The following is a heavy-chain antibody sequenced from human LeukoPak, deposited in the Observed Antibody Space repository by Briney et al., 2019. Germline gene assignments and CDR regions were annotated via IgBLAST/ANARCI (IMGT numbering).Heavy chain of an antibody. Sequence: GGSLRLSCGASGFTFSEYWMTWVRQAPGRGPEWVANIKGDGSKIYYVDSVKGRFTISRDNDKNSLYLQMNNLRVEHTAVYHCARDGSCFDFWGQGALVTVSS. CDR2: IKGDGSKI. V-gene: IGHV3-7*01. CDR3: ARDGSCFDF. D-gene: IGHD2-15*01. J-gene: IGHJ4*02. CDR1: GFTFSEYW.